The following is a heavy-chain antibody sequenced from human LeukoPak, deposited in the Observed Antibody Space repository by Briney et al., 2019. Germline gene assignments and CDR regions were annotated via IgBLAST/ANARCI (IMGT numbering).Heavy chain of an antibody. J-gene: IGHJ4*02. CDR2: INAGNGNT. V-gene: IGHV1-3*01. D-gene: IGHD3-9*01. CDR3: ARGKIYDILTGYGGALDY. Sequence: ASVKVSCEASGYTFTSYAMHWVRQAPGQRLEWMGWINAGNGNTKYSQKFQGRVTITRDTSASTAYMELSSLRSEDTAVYYCARGKIYDILTGYGGALDYWGQGTLVTVSS. CDR1: GYTFTSYA.